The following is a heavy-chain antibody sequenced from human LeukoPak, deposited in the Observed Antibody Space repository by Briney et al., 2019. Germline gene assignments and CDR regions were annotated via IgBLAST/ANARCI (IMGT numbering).Heavy chain of an antibody. Sequence: PGGSLRLSCAASGFKFISYVMHWVRQAPGTGPQWVAFIRYDGSDKYYADSVKGRFTISRDNSKNTVYLHMDSLRPDDTAVYYCTNPHIAGPTSGDFWGQGTQVIVSS. CDR3: TNPHIAGPTSGDF. CDR1: GFKFISYV. CDR2: IRYDGSDK. V-gene: IGHV3-30*02. J-gene: IGHJ4*02. D-gene: IGHD3-10*01.